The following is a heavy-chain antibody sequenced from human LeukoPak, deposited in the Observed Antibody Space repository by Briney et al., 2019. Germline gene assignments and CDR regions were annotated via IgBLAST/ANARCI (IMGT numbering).Heavy chain of an antibody. J-gene: IGHJ3*02. CDR1: GGSISSSSYY. CDR3: ARLPVVVVAATRGDDAFDI. CDR2: IYYSGST. Sequence: KPSETLSLTCTVSGGSISSSSYYWGWIRQPPGKGLEWIGSIYYSGSTYYNPSLKSRVTISVDTSKNQFSLKLSSVTAADTAVYYCARLPVVVVAATRGDDAFDIWGQGTMVTVSS. V-gene: IGHV4-39*01. D-gene: IGHD2-15*01.